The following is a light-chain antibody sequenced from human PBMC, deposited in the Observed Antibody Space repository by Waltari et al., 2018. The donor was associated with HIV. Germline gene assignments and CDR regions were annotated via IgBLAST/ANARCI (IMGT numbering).Light chain of an antibody. V-gene: IGKV3-20*01. CDR3: QQYGTSPLT. CDR2: GAS. Sequence: ELVLTQSPGPLSLSPGERDALFCRASQSVSSSKLAWFQQKPGQAPRLRIYGASSRATGIPDRFSGSGSGTDFTLTISRLEPEDFALYYCQQYGTSPLTFGQGTKVEIK. J-gene: IGKJ1*01. CDR1: QSVSSSK.